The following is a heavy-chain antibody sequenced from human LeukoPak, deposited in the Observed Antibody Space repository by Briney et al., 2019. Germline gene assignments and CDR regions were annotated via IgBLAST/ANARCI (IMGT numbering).Heavy chain of an antibody. Sequence: GGSLRLSCAASGFTFSSYGMHWVRQAPGKGLEWVAVIWYDGSNKYYADSVKGRFTISRDNSKNTLYLQMNILRAEDTAVYYCAREYGQWLVGGDYYYYGMDVWGQGTTVTVSS. D-gene: IGHD6-19*01. CDR2: IWYDGSNK. J-gene: IGHJ6*02. CDR1: GFTFSSYG. V-gene: IGHV3-33*01. CDR3: AREYGQWLVGGDYYYYGMDV.